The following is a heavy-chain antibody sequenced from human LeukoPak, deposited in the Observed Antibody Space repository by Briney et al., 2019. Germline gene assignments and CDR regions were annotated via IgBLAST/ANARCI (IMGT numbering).Heavy chain of an antibody. J-gene: IGHJ4*02. V-gene: IGHV4-34*01. CDR1: GGSFSGYY. CDR2: IDHSGST. Sequence: SETLSLTCAVYGGSFSGYYWSWIRQPPGKGLEWIGEIDHSGSTNYNPSLKSRVTISVDTSKNQFSLKLSSVTAADTAVYYCAREGPDFWSGYYPFSPFDYWGQGTLDTVSS. D-gene: IGHD3-3*01. CDR3: AREGPDFWSGYYPFSPFDY.